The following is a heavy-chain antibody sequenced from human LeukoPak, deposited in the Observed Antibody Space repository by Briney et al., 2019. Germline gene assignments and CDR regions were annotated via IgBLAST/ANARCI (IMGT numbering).Heavy chain of an antibody. D-gene: IGHD2-2*01. CDR1: GFTFSSYG. V-gene: IGHV3-30*18. Sequence: GGSLRLSCAASGFTFSSYGMHWVRQAPGKGLEWVAVISYDGSNKYYADSVKGRFTISRDNSKNTLYLQMNSLRAEDTAVYYCAKDYELVPAAISYWGQGTLVTVSS. J-gene: IGHJ4*02. CDR2: ISYDGSNK. CDR3: AKDYELVPAAISY.